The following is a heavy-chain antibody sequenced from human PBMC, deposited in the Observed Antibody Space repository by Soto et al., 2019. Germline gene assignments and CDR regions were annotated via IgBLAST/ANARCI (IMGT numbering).Heavy chain of an antibody. D-gene: IGHD2-15*01. Sequence: SGGSLRLSCAASGFTFDDYGMSWVRQAPGKGLEWVSGINWNGGSTGYADSVKGRFTISRDNAKNSLYLQMNSLRAEDTALYYCARGYCSGGSCYSGDYYYYGMDVWGQGTTVTVSS. CDR2: INWNGGST. CDR3: ARGYCSGGSCYSGDYYYYGMDV. CDR1: GFTFDDYG. V-gene: IGHV3-20*04. J-gene: IGHJ6*02.